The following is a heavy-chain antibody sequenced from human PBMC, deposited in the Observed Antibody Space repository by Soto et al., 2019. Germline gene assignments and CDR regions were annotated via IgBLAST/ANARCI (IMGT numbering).Heavy chain of an antibody. CDR3: AKATATGGGAFEI. CDR2: ILVGGST. Sequence: ESLRLSCAASGFTFSSYSMNWVRQAPGKGLEWVSTILVGGSTHYEDSVKGRFTISRDTSKNTVYLQMNSLTAGDTAVYYCAKATATGGGAFEIYGRGTLVTVSS. CDR1: GFTFSSYS. J-gene: IGHJ3*02. D-gene: IGHD2-8*02. V-gene: IGHV3-23*01.